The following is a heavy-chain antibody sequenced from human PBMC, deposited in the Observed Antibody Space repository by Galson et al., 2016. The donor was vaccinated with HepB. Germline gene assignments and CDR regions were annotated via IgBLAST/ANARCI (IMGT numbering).Heavy chain of an antibody. J-gene: IGHJ4*02. Sequence: SVKVSCKASGYTFTTYYMHWVRQAPGQGLEWMGKINPSGGSTSYAQKFQGRVTMTRGTSTSTVYMELSSLRSEVTAVYYCARLWWRANYFDHWGQGTLVTVSS. D-gene: IGHD2-21*01. CDR1: GYTFTTYY. CDR3: ARLWWRANYFDH. CDR2: INPSGGST. V-gene: IGHV1-46*01.